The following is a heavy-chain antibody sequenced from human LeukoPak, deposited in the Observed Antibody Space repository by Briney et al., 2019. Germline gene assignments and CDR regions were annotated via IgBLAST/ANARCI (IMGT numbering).Heavy chain of an antibody. J-gene: IGHJ4*02. CDR1: GYTFTSYG. Sequence: ASVKVSCKASGYTFTSYGISWVRQAPGQGLEWMGWISAYNGNTNYAQKLQGRVTMTTDTSTSTAYMELRSLRSGDTAVYYCARRYGYSGYDLFDYWGQGTLVTVSS. CDR3: ARRYGYSGYDLFDY. CDR2: ISAYNGNT. D-gene: IGHD5-12*01. V-gene: IGHV1-18*01.